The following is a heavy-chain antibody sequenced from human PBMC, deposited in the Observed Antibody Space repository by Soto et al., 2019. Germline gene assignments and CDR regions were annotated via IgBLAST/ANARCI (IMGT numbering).Heavy chain of an antibody. CDR2: IKSKTDGGTT. V-gene: IGHV3-15*07. Sequence: EGARRLPWAASGCTISNAWLHWIRPAPGKGMEWVGRIKSKTDGGTTVYAAPVKGRFTISRDDSKNTLYLQMNSLKTKDTAVYYCTTGSIASSSTHYDGIDVRAQGATVTGSS. CDR3: TTGSIASSSTHYDGIDV. CDR1: GCTISNAW. J-gene: IGHJ6*02. D-gene: IGHD6-6*01.